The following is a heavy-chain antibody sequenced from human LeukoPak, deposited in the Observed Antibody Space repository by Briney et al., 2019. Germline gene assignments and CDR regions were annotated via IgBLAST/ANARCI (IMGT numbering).Heavy chain of an antibody. CDR3: ARDPPYNWNDGADNFDY. CDR2: IIPIFGTA. J-gene: IGHJ4*02. Sequence: SVKVSCKASGGTFSSYAISWVRQAPGQGLEWMGGIIPIFGTANYAQKFQGRVTITADEPTSTAYMELSRLRSDDTAVYYCARDPPYNWNDGADNFDYWGQGTLVTVSS. CDR1: GGTFSSYA. V-gene: IGHV1-69*01. D-gene: IGHD1-1*01.